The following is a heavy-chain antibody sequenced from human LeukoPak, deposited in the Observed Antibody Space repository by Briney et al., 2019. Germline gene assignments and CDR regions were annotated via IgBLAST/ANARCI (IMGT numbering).Heavy chain of an antibody. J-gene: IGHJ4*02. CDR2: IHSGGNT. CDR1: GFTVSSNY. D-gene: IGHD1-14*01. CDR3: ARDQRGDGINYFDY. V-gene: IGHV3-53*01. Sequence: GGSLRLSCAASGFTVSSNYMRWVRQAPGKGLEWVSVIHSGGNTYYADSVKGRFTISRDNSKNTLYLRMNGLRAEDTAVYYCARDQRGDGINYFDYWGQGTLVTVSS.